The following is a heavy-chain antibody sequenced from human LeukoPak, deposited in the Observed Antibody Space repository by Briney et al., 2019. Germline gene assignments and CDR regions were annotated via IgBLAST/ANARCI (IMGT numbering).Heavy chain of an antibody. Sequence: SETLSLTCAVYGGSFSSYYWSWIRQPPGRGLDWIGDIDHGGITNCNPSLKSRVTISVDTSKNQFSLTLRSVTAADTAVYYCAGLQGHSYYYMDVWGRETTVTASS. V-gene: IGHV4-34*01. CDR2: IDHGGIT. CDR3: AGLQGHSYYYMDV. J-gene: IGHJ6*03. CDR1: GGSFSSYY.